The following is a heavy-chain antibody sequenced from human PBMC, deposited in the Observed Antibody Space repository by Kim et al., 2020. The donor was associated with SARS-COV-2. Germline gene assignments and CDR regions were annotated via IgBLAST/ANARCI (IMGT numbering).Heavy chain of an antibody. V-gene: IGHV3-33*01. J-gene: IGHJ4*02. CDR1: GLTFRNYG. Sequence: GGSLRLSCAASGLTFRNYGMHWVRQGPGKGLEWVAIIYYDGSKKYYADSVKGRFTVSRDNYKNTLYLQMNSLRAEDTAVYYCATDRGLSYFDYWGQGTLVTVSS. CDR3: ATDRGLSYFDY. CDR2: IYYDGSKK. D-gene: IGHD6-19*01.